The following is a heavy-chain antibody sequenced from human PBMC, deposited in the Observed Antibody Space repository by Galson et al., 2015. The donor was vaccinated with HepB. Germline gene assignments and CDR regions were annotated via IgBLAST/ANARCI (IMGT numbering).Heavy chain of an antibody. CDR2: ISTSGGST. V-gene: IGHV3-23*01. Sequence: SLRLSCAASGFTFSSYAMSWVRQAPGKGLEWVSAISTSGGSTYYADSVKGRFTISRDSSKSTLFLQMNSLRAEDTAVYYCAKHSLYTGSYYRDAFDMWGQGTVVTVSS. J-gene: IGHJ3*02. D-gene: IGHD1-26*01. CDR3: AKHSLYTGSYYRDAFDM. CDR1: GFTFSSYA.